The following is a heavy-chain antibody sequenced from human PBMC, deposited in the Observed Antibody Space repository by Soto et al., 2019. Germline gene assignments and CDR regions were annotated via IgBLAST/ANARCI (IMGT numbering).Heavy chain of an antibody. D-gene: IGHD3-10*01. V-gene: IGHV3-30*04. Sequence: QVQLVESGGGVVQPLRSLRLSCAASGFSFNDYPLCWVRQAPGNGREWLAFISSDGKNTFHADSVTGQFTISSDNSRNALYLQMNSLTIEDTALYFCAGAGLLRGFVITGLDWWGQGTLVTVSS. J-gene: IGHJ4*02. CDR3: AGAGLLRGFVITGLDW. CDR1: GFSFNDYP. CDR2: ISSDGKNT.